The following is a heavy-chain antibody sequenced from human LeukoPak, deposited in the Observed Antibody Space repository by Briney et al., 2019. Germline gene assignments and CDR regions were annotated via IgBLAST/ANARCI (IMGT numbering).Heavy chain of an antibody. J-gene: IGHJ4*02. Sequence: SETLSLTCTVSGYSISSGYYWGWSRQPPGKGLEWIGSIYHRGSTYYNPSLKSRVTISVDTSKNQFSLELSAVTAADTAVYYCASGIQLWLVQDYFDYWGQGTLVTVSS. CDR3: ASGIQLWLVQDYFDY. V-gene: IGHV4-38-2*02. D-gene: IGHD5-18*01. CDR2: IYHRGST. CDR1: GYSISSGYY.